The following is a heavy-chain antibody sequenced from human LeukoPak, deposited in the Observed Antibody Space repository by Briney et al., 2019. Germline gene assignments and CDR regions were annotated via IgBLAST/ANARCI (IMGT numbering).Heavy chain of an antibody. CDR1: GGSFSGYY. J-gene: IGHJ4*02. V-gene: IGHV4-34*01. CDR3: AREPSYYYDSSGYDY. Sequence: SETLSLTCAVYGGSFSGYYWSWIRQPPGKGLEWIGEINHSGSTNYNPSLKSRVTISVDTSKNQFSLKLSSVTAADTAVYYCAREPSYYYDSSGYDYWGQGTLVTVSS. CDR2: INHSGST. D-gene: IGHD3-22*01.